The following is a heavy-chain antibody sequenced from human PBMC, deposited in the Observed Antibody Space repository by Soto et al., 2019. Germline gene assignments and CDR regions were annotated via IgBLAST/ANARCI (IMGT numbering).Heavy chain of an antibody. D-gene: IGHD4-17*01. J-gene: IGHJ4*02. Sequence: QVQLVQSGAEVKKPGASVKVSCKASGYSFTSYYIYWVRQAPGQGLEWMGIINPSGGSTTYAQKFQGRITLTRDTSTSTVYMELSNLRSEDTAVYYCARNDYGDYWGQGTLVTVSS. CDR2: INPSGGST. CDR1: GYSFTSYY. CDR3: ARNDYGDY. V-gene: IGHV1-46*01.